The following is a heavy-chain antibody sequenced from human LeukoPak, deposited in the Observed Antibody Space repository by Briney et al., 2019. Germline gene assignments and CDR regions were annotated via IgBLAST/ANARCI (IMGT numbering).Heavy chain of an antibody. Sequence: PSETLSLTCTVSGGSISSYYWSWIRQPPGKGLEWIGYIYYSGSTNYNPSLKSRVTISVDTSKNQFSLKLSSVTAADTAVYYCAREGTTVTHDDAFDIWGQGTMVTVSS. CDR1: GGSISSYY. D-gene: IGHD4-17*01. V-gene: IGHV4-59*01. J-gene: IGHJ3*02. CDR2: IYYSGST. CDR3: AREGTTVTHDDAFDI.